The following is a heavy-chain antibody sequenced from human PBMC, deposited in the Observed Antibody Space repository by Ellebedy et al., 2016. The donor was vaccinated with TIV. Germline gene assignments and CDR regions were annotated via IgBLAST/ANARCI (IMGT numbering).Heavy chain of an antibody. J-gene: IGHJ4*02. CDR2: IIPIFGTA. CDR3: ARAARAYYYDSSGYRFYFDY. V-gene: IGHV1-69*13. CDR1: GGTFSSYA. D-gene: IGHD3-22*01. Sequence: AASVKVSCKASGGTFSSYAISWVRQAPGQGLEWMGGIIPIFGTANYAQKFQGRVTITADESTSTAYMELSSLRSEDTAVYYCARAARAYYYDSSGYRFYFDYWGQGTLVTVSS.